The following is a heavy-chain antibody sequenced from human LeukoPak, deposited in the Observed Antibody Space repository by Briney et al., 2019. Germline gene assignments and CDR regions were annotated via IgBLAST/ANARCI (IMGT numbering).Heavy chain of an antibody. CDR3: ANPGSTVTTMGGDC. J-gene: IGHJ4*02. Sequence: GGSLRLSCAASGFTFSSYVLSWVRQAPGKGLEWVSAISGSGVSTYYADSVKGRFTISRDNSKNTLYLQMNSLRAEDTAVYYCANPGSTVTTMGGDCWGQGTLVTVSS. V-gene: IGHV3-23*01. D-gene: IGHD4-17*01. CDR1: GFTFSSYV. CDR2: ISGSGVST.